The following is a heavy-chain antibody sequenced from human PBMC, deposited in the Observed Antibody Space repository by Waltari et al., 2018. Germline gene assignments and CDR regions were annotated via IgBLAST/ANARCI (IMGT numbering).Heavy chain of an antibody. CDR2: IYYSGTT. V-gene: IGHV4-39*01. J-gene: IGHJ6*02. Sequence: QLQLQESGPGLVKPSEPLSLTCTVSGGSISSSNHYWGWIRPPPGKGLEWIGSIYYSGTTYYNPSLKSRVTISVDTSKNQFSLKLSSVTAADTAMYYCARQCKGYNYGLGDYYYYGMDVWGQGTTVTVSS. D-gene: IGHD5-18*01. CDR1: GGSISSSNHY. CDR3: ARQCKGYNYGLGDYYYYGMDV.